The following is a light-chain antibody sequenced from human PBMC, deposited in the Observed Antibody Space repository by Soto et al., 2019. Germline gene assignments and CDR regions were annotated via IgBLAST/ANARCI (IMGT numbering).Light chain of an antibody. CDR1: SSDVGGYNY. CDR2: EVS. CDR3: SSYVGATTYV. V-gene: IGLV2-14*01. Sequence: QSALTQPASVSGSPGQSITISCTGTSSDVGGYNYVSWYQQHPGKAPKLMIYEVSNRPSGVSNRFSGSKSGNTASLTISGLQAEDEADYYCSSYVGATTYVFGTGTKLTV. J-gene: IGLJ1*01.